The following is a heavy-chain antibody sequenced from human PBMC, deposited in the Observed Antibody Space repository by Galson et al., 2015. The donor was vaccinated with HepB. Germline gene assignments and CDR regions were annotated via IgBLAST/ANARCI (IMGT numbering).Heavy chain of an antibody. CDR2: IWYDGSNK. Sequence: SLRLSCAASGFTFSSYGMHWVRQAPGKGLEWVAVIWYDGSNKYYADSVKGRFTISRDNSKNTLYLQMNSLRAEDTAVYYCARSGGDANEVDYWGQGTLVTVSS. V-gene: IGHV3-33*01. D-gene: IGHD2-21*02. CDR3: ARSGGDANEVDY. CDR1: GFTFSSYG. J-gene: IGHJ4*02.